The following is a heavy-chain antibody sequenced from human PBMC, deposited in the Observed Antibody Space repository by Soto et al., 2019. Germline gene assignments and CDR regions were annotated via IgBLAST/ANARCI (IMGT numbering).Heavy chain of an antibody. CDR1: GGSFNRHT. V-gene: IGHV1-69*01. D-gene: IGHD3-22*01. CDR2: IIPIFGTA. CDR3: ARGWGYDSTDYYYAY. J-gene: IGHJ4*02. Sequence: QVQLVQSGAEVRKPRSSVRVSCKASGGSFNRHTISWVRQAPGQGREWMGGIIPIFGTANHAQKFQGRVTIIADESTSTVYMELSSLRSDDTAIYYCARGWGYDSTDYYYAYWGQGTLVIVSS.